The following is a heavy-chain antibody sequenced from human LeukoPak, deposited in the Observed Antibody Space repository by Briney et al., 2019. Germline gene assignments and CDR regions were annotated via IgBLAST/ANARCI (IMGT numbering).Heavy chain of an antibody. CDR2: INHSGST. CDR3: ARGRGGGSSNY. J-gene: IGHJ4*02. CDR1: GGSFSGYY. V-gene: IGHV4-34*01. D-gene: IGHD2-15*01. Sequence: PETLSLTCAVYGGSFSGYYWSWIRHPPGKGLEWIGEINHSGSTNYNPSLKSRVTISVDTSKNQFSLKLSSVTAADTAVYYCARGRGGGSSNYWGQGTLVTVSS.